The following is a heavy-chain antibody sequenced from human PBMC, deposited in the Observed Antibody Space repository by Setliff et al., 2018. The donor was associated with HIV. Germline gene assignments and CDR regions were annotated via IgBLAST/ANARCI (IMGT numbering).Heavy chain of an antibody. CDR2: IYPGDSDT. CDR3: ARMEIGGSPDY. Sequence: GESLKISCEGFGYSFRSYWIGWVRQMPGKGLELMGIIYPGDSDTRYSPSFQGQVPISADKSISTAYLQWSSLKASDTAMYYCARMEIGGSPDYWGQGTLVTVSS. D-gene: IGHD2-15*01. J-gene: IGHJ4*02. CDR1: GYSFRSYW. V-gene: IGHV5-51*01.